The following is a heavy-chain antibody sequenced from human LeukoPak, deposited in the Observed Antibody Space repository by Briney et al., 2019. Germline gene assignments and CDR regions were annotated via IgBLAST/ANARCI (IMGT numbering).Heavy chain of an antibody. CDR2: ISPYNGNT. J-gene: IGHJ6*02. Sequence: GASVKVSCKASGYKFTDSYMHWVRQAPGQGLEWMGWISPYNGNTNYAQNLQGRVTMTTDTSTSTAYMELRSLRSYDTAVYYCASLLAGLHIGSDQPDYYYGMDVWGQGTTVTVSS. D-gene: IGHD2-21*01. CDR3: ASLLAGLHIGSDQPDYYYGMDV. CDR1: GYKFTDSY. V-gene: IGHV1-18*01.